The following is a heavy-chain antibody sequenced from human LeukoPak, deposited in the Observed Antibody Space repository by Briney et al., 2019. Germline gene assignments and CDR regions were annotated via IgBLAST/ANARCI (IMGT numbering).Heavy chain of an antibody. CDR3: ARDRSSGWPPGLRGNAFDI. CDR1: GFTLSSKD. CDR2: IYSGGST. V-gene: IGHV3-53*01. Sequence: GGSLRLSCAASGFTLSSKDMSWVRQAPGKGLEWVSIIYSGGSTYYADSVKGRFTISRDNPKNTLYVQMNSLRAEDTAVYYCARDRSSGWPPGLRGNAFDIWGQGTMVTVSS. J-gene: IGHJ3*02. D-gene: IGHD6-19*01.